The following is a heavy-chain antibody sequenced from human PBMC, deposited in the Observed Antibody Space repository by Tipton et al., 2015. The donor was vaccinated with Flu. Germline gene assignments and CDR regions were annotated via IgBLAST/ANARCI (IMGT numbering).Heavy chain of an antibody. J-gene: IGHJ4*02. CDR3: ARHTGDSVRGVIDY. Sequence: WGWIRQPPGKGLEWIGNIHRGGNTYYNPSLKSRLTISVDTSKNQFSLRLSSVTAADTAVYYCARHTGDSVRGVIDYWGQGTLVTVSS. CDR2: IHRGGNT. V-gene: IGHV4-38-2*01. D-gene: IGHD3-10*02.